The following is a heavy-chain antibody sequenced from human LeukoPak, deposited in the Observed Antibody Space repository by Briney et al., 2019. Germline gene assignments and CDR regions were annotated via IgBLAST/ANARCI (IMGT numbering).Heavy chain of an antibody. V-gene: IGHV3-23*01. CDR3: AKLIGRSDGFDI. Sequence: GGSLRLSYAASGFAFSNSAMYWVRQAAGKGLERVSGVTDSGGRTFYADSVKGRFTISRDNSKNTLYLQMNSLRAEDTAVYYCAKLIGRSDGFDIWGQGTMVTVSS. CDR1: GFAFSNSA. CDR2: VTDSGGRT. D-gene: IGHD1-14*01. J-gene: IGHJ3*02.